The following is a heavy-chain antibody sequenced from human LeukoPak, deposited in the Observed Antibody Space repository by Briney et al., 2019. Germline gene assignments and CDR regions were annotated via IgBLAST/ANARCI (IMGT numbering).Heavy chain of an antibody. D-gene: IGHD6-19*01. CDR2: ISPSSGDT. V-gene: IGHV1-2*02. CDR3: ARAAIAVAGDYHYHYMDV. J-gene: IGHJ6*03. CDR1: GYTFTGHY. Sequence: GASVKVSCKASGYTFTGHYMHWVRQAPGQGLEWMGWISPSSGDTDYAQRFQGRVTMTRDTSISTAYMGLRRLRSDDTAVYYCARAAIAVAGDYHYHYMDVWGKGTTVTVSS.